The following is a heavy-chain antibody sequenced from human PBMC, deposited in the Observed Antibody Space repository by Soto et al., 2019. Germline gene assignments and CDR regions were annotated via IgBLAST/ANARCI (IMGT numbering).Heavy chain of an antibody. D-gene: IGHD4-17*01. Sequence: AXVKVSCKVSGYTLTELSMHWVRQAPGKGLEWMGGFDPEDGETIYAQKFQGRVTMTEDTSTDTAYMELSSLRYEDTAVYYCATAIYGGNSNWFDPWGQGTLVTVSS. CDR2: FDPEDGET. V-gene: IGHV1-24*01. J-gene: IGHJ5*02. CDR3: ATAIYGGNSNWFDP. CDR1: GYTLTELS.